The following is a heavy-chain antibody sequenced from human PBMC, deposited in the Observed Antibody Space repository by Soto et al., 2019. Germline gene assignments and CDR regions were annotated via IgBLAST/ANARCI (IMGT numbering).Heavy chain of an antibody. CDR1: GYTFTSYY. D-gene: IGHD5-12*01. J-gene: IGHJ6*02. CDR2: INPSGGST. Sequence: ASVKVSCKASGYTFTSYYMHWVRQAPGQGLEWMGIINPSGGSTSYAQKFQGRVTMTRDTSTSTVYMELSSLRSEDTAMYYCATNSGYDSEVDYYYGMDVWGQGTTVTVSS. V-gene: IGHV1-46*01. CDR3: ATNSGYDSEVDYYYGMDV.